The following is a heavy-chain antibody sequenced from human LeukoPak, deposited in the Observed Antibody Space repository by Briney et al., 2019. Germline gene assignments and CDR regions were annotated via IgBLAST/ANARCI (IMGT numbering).Heavy chain of an antibody. CDR1: GFTFSSYA. CDR2: ISYDGSNK. CDR3: ARDTIFGVVIGPHDAFDI. Sequence: GRSLRLSCAASGFTFSSYAMHWVRQAPGKGLEWVAVISYDGSNKYYADSVKGRFTISRDNSKNTLYLQMNSLRAEDTAVYYCARDTIFGVVIGPHDAFDIWGQGTMVTVSS. D-gene: IGHD3-3*01. V-gene: IGHV3-30-3*01. J-gene: IGHJ3*02.